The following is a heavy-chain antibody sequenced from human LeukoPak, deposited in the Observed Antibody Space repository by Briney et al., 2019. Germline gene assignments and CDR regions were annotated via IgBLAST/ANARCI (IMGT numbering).Heavy chain of an antibody. CDR1: GFTFSSYA. CDR3: AKQWLVHQPNLNYFDY. D-gene: IGHD6-19*01. J-gene: IGHJ4*02. Sequence: GGSLRLSCAASGFTFSSYAMSWVRQAPGKGLEWVSAISGSGGSTYYADSVKGRFTISRDNSKNTLYLQMNSLRAEDTAVYYCAKQWLVHQPNLNYFDYWGQGTLVTVSS. V-gene: IGHV3-23*01. CDR2: ISGSGGST.